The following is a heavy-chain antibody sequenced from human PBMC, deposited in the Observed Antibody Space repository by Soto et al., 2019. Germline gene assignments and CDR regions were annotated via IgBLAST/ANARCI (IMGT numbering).Heavy chain of an antibody. D-gene: IGHD6-19*01. CDR3: AHIVVAGLGYYFDY. Sequence: SGPTLVNPTQTLTLTCTFSGFSLSSTRMAVGWIRQPPGKALEWLALIYWDDDKRYSPFLKSRLTITKNTSKNQVVLTMSNMDPVDTSRYYCAHIVVAGLGYYFDYWGQGTLVTVSS. CDR1: GFSLSSTRMA. V-gene: IGHV2-5*02. J-gene: IGHJ4*02. CDR2: IYWDDDK.